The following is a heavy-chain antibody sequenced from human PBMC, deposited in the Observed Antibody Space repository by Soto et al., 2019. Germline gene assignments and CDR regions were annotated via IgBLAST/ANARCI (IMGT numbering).Heavy chain of an antibody. CDR3: AKDGTDYGDYVDYFDY. J-gene: IGHJ4*02. CDR2: ISGSGGST. Sequence: GGSLRLSCAASGFTFSSYAMSWVRQAPGKGLEWVSAISGSGGSTYYADSAKGRFTISRDNSKNTLYLQMNSLRAEDTAVYYCAKDGTDYGDYVDYFDYWGQGTLVTVSS. D-gene: IGHD4-17*01. CDR1: GFTFSSYA. V-gene: IGHV3-23*01.